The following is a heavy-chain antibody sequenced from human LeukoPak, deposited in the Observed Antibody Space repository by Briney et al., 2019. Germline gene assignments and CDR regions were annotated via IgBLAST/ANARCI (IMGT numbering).Heavy chain of an antibody. V-gene: IGHV4-34*01. D-gene: IGHD2-2*01. Sequence: SETLSLTCAVYGGSFSGYYWGWIRQPPGKGLERIGEINHSGSTNYNPSLKSRVTISVDTSKNQFSLKLSSVTAADTAVYYCARGRTGYHLLPTKKDYSYYYVDVWDKGTTVTVSS. CDR1: GGSFSGYY. J-gene: IGHJ6*03. CDR3: ARGRTGYHLLPTKKDYSYYYVDV. CDR2: INHSGST.